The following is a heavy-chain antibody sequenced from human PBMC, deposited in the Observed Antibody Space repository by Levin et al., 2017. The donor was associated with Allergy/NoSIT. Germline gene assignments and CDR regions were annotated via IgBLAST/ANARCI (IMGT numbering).Heavy chain of an antibody. V-gene: IGHV5-51*01. CDR3: ARLKYSSSSTDLFFDY. J-gene: IGHJ4*02. CDR2: IYPGDSDT. CDR1: GYSFTSYW. Sequence: PGESLKISCQGSGYSFTSYWIGWVRQMPGKGLEWMGIIYPGDSDTRYSPSFQGQVTISADKSISTAYLQWSSLKASDTAMYYCARLKYSSSSTDLFFDYWGQGTLVTVSS. D-gene: IGHD6-6*01.